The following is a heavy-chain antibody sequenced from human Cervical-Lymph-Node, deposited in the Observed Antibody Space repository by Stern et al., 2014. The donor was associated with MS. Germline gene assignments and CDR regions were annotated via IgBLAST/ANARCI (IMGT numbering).Heavy chain of an antibody. V-gene: IGHV1-46*03. Sequence: VQLVESGAEVKKPGASVKVSCKASGYTFTSYYMHWVRQAPGQGLEWMGIINPSGGSTRYAQKFQGRVTMTRDTSTSTVYMELSSLRSEDTAVYYCARESSGYDPFDYWGQGTLVTVSS. CDR2: INPSGGST. D-gene: IGHD5-12*01. J-gene: IGHJ4*02. CDR3: ARESSGYDPFDY. CDR1: GYTFTSYY.